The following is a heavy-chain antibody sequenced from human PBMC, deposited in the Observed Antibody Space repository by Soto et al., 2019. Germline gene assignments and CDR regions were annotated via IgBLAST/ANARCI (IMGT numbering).Heavy chain of an antibody. V-gene: IGHV1-18*01. CDR1: GYTFTSYV. CDR2: ISAYYGNT. J-gene: IGHJ6*02. Sequence: GASVKVSCKASGYTFTSYVISWVRQAPGQGLEWMGWISAYYGNTNYAQKLQGRVTMTTDTSTSTAYMELRSLRSDDTAVYYCARVGNTMVRGVIPYERSDYGMDXWGQGTTVTVSS. D-gene: IGHD3-10*01. CDR3: ARVGNTMVRGVIPYERSDYGMDX.